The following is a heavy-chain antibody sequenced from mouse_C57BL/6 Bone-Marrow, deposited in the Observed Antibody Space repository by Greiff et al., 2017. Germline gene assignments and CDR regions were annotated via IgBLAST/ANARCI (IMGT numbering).Heavy chain of an antibody. CDR3: AREEGLRRFAY. CDR1: GFTFSSYA. D-gene: IGHD2-2*01. Sequence: EVPGVESGGGLVKPGGSLKLSCAASGFTFSSYAMSWVRQTPEKRLEWVATISDGGSYTYYPDNVKGRFTISRDNAKNNLYLQMSHLKSEDTAMYYCAREEGLRRFAYWGQGTLVTVSA. V-gene: IGHV5-4*01. CDR2: ISDGGSYT. J-gene: IGHJ3*01.